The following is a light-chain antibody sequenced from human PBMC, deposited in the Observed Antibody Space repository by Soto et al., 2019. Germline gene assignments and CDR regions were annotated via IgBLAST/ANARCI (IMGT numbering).Light chain of an antibody. Sequence: QAVVTQEPSLTVSPGGTVTLTCALTTGAGTSDYYPNWFQRRPGQALRTLIYRTSNKHSWTPARFSGSLLGGKAALTLSGVQPEDEADYYCVLLYGGAWVFGGGTMLTVL. V-gene: IGLV7-43*01. CDR2: RTS. CDR1: TGAGTSDYY. CDR3: VLLYGGAWV. J-gene: IGLJ3*02.